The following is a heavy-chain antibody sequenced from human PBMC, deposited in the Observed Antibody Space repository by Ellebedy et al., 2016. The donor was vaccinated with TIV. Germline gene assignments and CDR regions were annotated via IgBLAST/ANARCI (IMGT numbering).Heavy chain of an antibody. V-gene: IGHV3-7*03. CDR3: ARGGRKTSYFWQY. Sequence: GESLKISCAASGLVFSDYCMTWLRVSPGKGPEWVATIASDGIEKSYADSVKGRFTVSRDNTENSMHLQMNILRADDTGVYYCARGGRKTSYFWQYWGQGTPLTVSP. J-gene: IGHJ4*02. CDR2: IASDGIEK. CDR1: GLVFSDYC. D-gene: IGHD1-14*01.